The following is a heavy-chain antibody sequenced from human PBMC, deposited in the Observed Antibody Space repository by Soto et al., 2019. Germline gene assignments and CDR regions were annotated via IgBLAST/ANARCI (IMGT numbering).Heavy chain of an antibody. CDR3: ARERINCSGGSCYDHPVVDV. D-gene: IGHD2-15*01. CDR1: GGTFSSYA. J-gene: IGHJ6*02. Sequence: SVKVSCKASGGTFSSYAISWVRQAPGQGLEWMGGIIPIFGTANYAQKFQGRVTITADESTSTAYMELSSLRSEDTAVYYCARERINCSGGSCYDHPVVDVWGQGXTVTVYS. V-gene: IGHV1-69*13. CDR2: IIPIFGTA.